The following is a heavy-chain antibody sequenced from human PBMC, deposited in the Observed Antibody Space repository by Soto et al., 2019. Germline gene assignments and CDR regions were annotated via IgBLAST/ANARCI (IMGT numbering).Heavy chain of an antibody. CDR1: GRSMSTYY. CDR2: IHYSGST. D-gene: IGHD2-15*01. V-gene: IGHV4-59*01. CDR3: ARAYCSGDTCSPPNWFDP. Sequence: PSQTLSSTCTVSGRSMSTYYWTSVRQPPRKGLEWIGYIHYSGSTNYSPYLKSRVTISVDTSKNQFSLKLSSVTAADTAVYYCARAYCSGDTCSPPNWFDPWGQGTLVTXS. J-gene: IGHJ5*02.